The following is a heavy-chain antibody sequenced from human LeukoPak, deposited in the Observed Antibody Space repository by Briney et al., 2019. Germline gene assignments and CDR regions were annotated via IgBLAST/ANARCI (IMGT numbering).Heavy chain of an antibody. CDR1: GGSISDHY. CDR2: INYSGST. J-gene: IGHJ4*02. CDR3: ARLNGGY. V-gene: IGHV4-59*08. Sequence: SETLSFTCTVSGGSISDHYWSWLRQPPGRGLEWIGYINYSGSTNYNPSLKSRVTISVDTSKNQFSLKVTSVTAADTAVYYCARLNGGYWGQGTLVTVSS. D-gene: IGHD1-1*01.